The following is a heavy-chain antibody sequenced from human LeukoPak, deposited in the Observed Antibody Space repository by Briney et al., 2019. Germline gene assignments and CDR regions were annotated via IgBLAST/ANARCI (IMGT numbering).Heavy chain of an antibody. Sequence: GASVKVSCKASGYTFTSYYMHWVRQAPGQGLEWMGIINPSGGSTSYAQKFQGRVTMTRDTSTSTVYMELSSLRSEDTAVYYCARDLDSGGYGDLQGYWGQGTLVTVSS. CDR1: GYTFTSYY. CDR3: ARDLDSGGYGDLQGY. J-gene: IGHJ4*02. CDR2: INPSGGST. V-gene: IGHV1-46*01. D-gene: IGHD4-17*01.